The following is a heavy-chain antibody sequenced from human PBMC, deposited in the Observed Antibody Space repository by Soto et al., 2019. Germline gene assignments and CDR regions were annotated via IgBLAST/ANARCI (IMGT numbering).Heavy chain of an antibody. D-gene: IGHD1-20*01. CDR2: INHSGST. J-gene: IGHJ4*02. Sequence: PSETLSLTCAVYGGSFSGYYWSWIRQPPGKGLEWIGEINHSGSTNYNPSLKSRVTISVDTSKNQFSLKLSSVTAADTAVYYCARVGAYNWNYADYWGQGTLVTVSS. CDR3: ARVGAYNWNYADY. CDR1: GGSFSGYY. V-gene: IGHV4-34*01.